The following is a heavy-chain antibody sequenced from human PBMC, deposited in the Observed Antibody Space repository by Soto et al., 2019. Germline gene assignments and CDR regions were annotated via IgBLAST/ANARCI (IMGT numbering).Heavy chain of an antibody. CDR2: ISSSSSYI. Sequence: ESGGGLVKPGGSLRLSCAASGFTFSSYSMNWVRQAPGKGLEWVSSISSSSSYIYYADSVKGRFTISRDNAKNSLYLQMNSLRAEDTAVYYCARDGGTVTKHFDYWGQGTLVTVSS. J-gene: IGHJ4*02. V-gene: IGHV3-21*01. CDR1: GFTFSSYS. D-gene: IGHD4-4*01. CDR3: ARDGGTVTKHFDY.